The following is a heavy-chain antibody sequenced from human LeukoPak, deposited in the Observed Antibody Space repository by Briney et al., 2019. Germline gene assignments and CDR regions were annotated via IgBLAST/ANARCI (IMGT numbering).Heavy chain of an antibody. CDR1: GFIFSSYE. CDR3: ARTSVAAAISPYYFDY. D-gene: IGHD2-2*02. Sequence: GGSLRLSCAASGFIFSSYEMNWVRQAPGKGLEWVSFISSSSNYRYYADSVKGRFTISRDNAKNSLYLQMASLRAEDTAVYYCARTSVAAAISPYYFDYWGQGTLVTVSS. V-gene: IGHV3-21*01. CDR2: ISSSSNYR. J-gene: IGHJ4*02.